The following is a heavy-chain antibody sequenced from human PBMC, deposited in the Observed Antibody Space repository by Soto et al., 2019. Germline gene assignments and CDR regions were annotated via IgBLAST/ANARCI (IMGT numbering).Heavy chain of an antibody. CDR1: GYTFTRYD. CDR2: MNPNSGNT. D-gene: IGHD3-3*01. J-gene: IGHJ3*02. V-gene: IGHV1-8*01. Sequence: GSSVKVCCKASGYTFTRYDINWVRQATGQGLEWMGWMNPNSGNTGYAQKFQGRVTMTRNTSISTAYMELSSLRSEDTAVYYCASPARNYDFWSGYSFDIWGQGTMVTVS. CDR3: ASPARNYDFWSGYSFDI.